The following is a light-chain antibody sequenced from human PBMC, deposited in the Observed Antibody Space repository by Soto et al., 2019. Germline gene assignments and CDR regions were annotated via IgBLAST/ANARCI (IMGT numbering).Light chain of an antibody. CDR2: GNN. Sequence: QAVVTQPPSVSGAPGQRVTISCTGSSSNIGAGYDVHWYQRLPGTAPKVLIYGNNNRPSGVPDRFSGSKSGTSASLAITGLRAEDEADYYCQSYDSSLSGSYVFGTGTKLTV. J-gene: IGLJ1*01. V-gene: IGLV1-40*01. CDR3: QSYDSSLSGSYV. CDR1: SSNIGAGYD.